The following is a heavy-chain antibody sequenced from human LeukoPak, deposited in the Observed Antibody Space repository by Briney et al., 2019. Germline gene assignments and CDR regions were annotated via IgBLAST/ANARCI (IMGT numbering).Heavy chain of an antibody. D-gene: IGHD6-13*01. V-gene: IGHV3-30*04. J-gene: IGHJ3*02. CDR2: ISYDGSNK. CDR3: ARDPGEQQLADAFDI. Sequence: GGSLRLSCAASGFTFSSYAMHWVRQAPGKGLEWVAVISYDGSNKYYADSVEGRFTISRDNSKNTLYLQMNSLRAEDTAVYYCARDPGEQQLADAFDIWGQGTMVTVSS. CDR1: GFTFSSYA.